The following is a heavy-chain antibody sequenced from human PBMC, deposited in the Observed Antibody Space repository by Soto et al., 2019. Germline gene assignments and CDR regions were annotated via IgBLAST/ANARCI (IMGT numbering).Heavy chain of an antibody. V-gene: IGHV3-48*01. CDR1: GFTFSSYS. J-gene: IGHJ4*02. CDR3: ARGATNFDY. CDR2: ISSSSSTI. Sequence: PGGSLRLSCAASGFTFSSYSMNWVRQAPGKGLEWVSYISSSSSTICYADSVKGRFTISRDNAKNSLYLQMNSLRAEDTAVYYCARGATNFDYWGQGTLVTVSS.